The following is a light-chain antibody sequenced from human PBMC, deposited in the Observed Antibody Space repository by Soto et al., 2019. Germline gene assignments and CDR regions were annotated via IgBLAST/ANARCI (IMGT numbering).Light chain of an antibody. V-gene: IGKV3-11*01. J-gene: IGKJ1*01. CDR2: DAS. CDR1: QSVSSY. Sequence: EIVFTESPATLSLSPGERARLSCRASQSVSSYLAWYQQKPGQAPRLLIYDASNRATGIPARFSGSGSGTDFTLTISSLEPEDFAVYYCQQRSNWPPWTFGQGTKVDIK. CDR3: QQRSNWPPWT.